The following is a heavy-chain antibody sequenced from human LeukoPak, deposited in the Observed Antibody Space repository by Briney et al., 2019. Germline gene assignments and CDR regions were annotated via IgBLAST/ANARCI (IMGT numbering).Heavy chain of an antibody. D-gene: IGHD6-13*01. J-gene: IGHJ5*02. CDR3: AKDGYSSSWYWFDP. Sequence: GGSLRLSCAASGFTFSSNYMSWVRQAPGKGLEWVSVIYSDGRTYYADSVKGRFTISRDNAKNSLYLQMNSLRAEDTALYYCAKDGYSSSWYWFDPWGQGTLVTVSS. CDR1: GFTFSSNY. V-gene: IGHV3-53*05. CDR2: IYSDGRT.